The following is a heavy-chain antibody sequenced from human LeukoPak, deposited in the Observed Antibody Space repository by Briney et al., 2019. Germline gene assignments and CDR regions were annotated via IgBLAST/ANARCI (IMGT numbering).Heavy chain of an antibody. D-gene: IGHD2-15*01. V-gene: IGHV4-59*12. CDR1: GGSIGSYY. J-gene: IGHJ4*02. CDR3: ARDREGYCSGGTCTNFDY. Sequence: SETLSLTCTVSGGSIGSYYWSWIRQPPGKGLEWIGYIYYSGSTNYNPSLKSRVTISVDTSKNQFSLKLGSVTAADTAVYYCARDREGYCSGGTCTNFDYWGQGTLVTVSS. CDR2: IYYSGST.